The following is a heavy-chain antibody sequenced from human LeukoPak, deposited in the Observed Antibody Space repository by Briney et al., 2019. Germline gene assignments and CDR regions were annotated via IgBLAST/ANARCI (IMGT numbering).Heavy chain of an antibody. CDR1: GGSISSYY. CDR3: ARGGYYYDGSGYSCCAFDI. D-gene: IGHD3-22*01. J-gene: IGHJ3*02. V-gene: IGHV4-59*01. CDR2: IYYSGST. Sequence: PSETLSLTCTVSGGSISSYYWSWIRQPPGKGLEWIGYIYYSGSTNYNPSLKSRVTISVDTSKNQFSLKLSSVTAADTAVYYCARGGYYYDGSGYSCCAFDIWGQGTMVTVSS.